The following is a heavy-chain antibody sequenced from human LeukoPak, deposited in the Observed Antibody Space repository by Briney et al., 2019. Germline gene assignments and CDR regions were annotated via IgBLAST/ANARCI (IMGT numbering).Heavy chain of an antibody. CDR3: TRVGYIDEGIDY. CDR1: GFPFSSYW. CDR2: IKQDGSKK. Sequence: GGSLRLSCVASGFPFSSYWMAWVRQAPGKGLEWVANIKQDGSKKSYVDSVKGRFTISRDNAKNSLYLQMNSLRAEDTAIYYCTRVGYIDEGIDYWGQGTLVTVSS. D-gene: IGHD5-24*01. J-gene: IGHJ4*02. V-gene: IGHV3-7*04.